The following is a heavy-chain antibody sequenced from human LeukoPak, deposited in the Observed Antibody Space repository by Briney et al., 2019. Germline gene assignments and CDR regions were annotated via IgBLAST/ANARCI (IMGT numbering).Heavy chain of an antibody. CDR1: GGSISDYSYY. CDR2: IHYSGPT. Sequence: PSETLSLTCTVSGGSISDYSYYWAWIRQPPGKGLEWIGSIHYSGPTYYNPSLKSRVTISVDTSKNQFSLKLNSVTAADTAVYYCARYYDILRNWGQGTLVTVSS. V-gene: IGHV4-39*01. CDR3: ARYYDILRN. D-gene: IGHD3-9*01. J-gene: IGHJ4*02.